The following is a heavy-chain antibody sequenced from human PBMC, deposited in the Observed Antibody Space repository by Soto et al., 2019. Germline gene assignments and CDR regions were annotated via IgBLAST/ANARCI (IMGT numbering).Heavy chain of an antibody. CDR1: GDSINNSHW. CDR3: AREVNSSPARGPNWFDP. V-gene: IGHV4-4*02. J-gene: IGHJ5*02. D-gene: IGHD6-13*01. Sequence: QVQLQESGPGLVQPSGTLSLTCAVSGDSINNSHWWSWVRQTPGKGLERIGETYHSGTTNYNPSLKTRVTISIDTSKNQFPLKMNSVPAADAAVYYCAREVNSSPARGPNWFDPWGQGTLVTVSS. CDR2: TYHSGTT.